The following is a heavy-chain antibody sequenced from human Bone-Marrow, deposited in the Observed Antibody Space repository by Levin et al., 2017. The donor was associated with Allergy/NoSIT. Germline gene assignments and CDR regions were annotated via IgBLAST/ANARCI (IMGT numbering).Heavy chain of an antibody. V-gene: IGHV4-4*07. Sequence: SETLSLTCTVSGGSISSYYWSWIRQPAGKGLEWIGRIYTSGSTNYNPSLKSRVTMSVDTSKNQFSLKLISVTAADTAVYSGAEEGTSHYYDSSGYYDWGQGTLVTVSS. D-gene: IGHD3-22*01. CDR3: AEEGTSHYYDSSGYYD. CDR2: IYTSGST. CDR1: GGSISSYY. J-gene: IGHJ4*02.